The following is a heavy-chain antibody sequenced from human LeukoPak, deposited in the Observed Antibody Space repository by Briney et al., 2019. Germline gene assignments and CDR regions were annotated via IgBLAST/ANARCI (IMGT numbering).Heavy chain of an antibody. Sequence: PGGSLRLSCAASGFTFSSYSMNWVRQAPGKGLEWVSAISGSGDSPYYADSVKGRFTISRDNSKNTVYLHMDSLRAEDTAVYYCAKGGTMYGVLIMLNYYAYMDVWGAGTTVTVSS. CDR3: AKGGTMYGVLIMLNYYAYMDV. CDR1: GFTFSSYS. V-gene: IGHV3-23*01. D-gene: IGHD3-3*01. CDR2: ISGSGDSP. J-gene: IGHJ6*03.